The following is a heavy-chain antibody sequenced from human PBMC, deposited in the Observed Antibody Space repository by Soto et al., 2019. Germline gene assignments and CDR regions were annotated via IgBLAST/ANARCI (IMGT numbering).Heavy chain of an antibody. CDR3: ARGPSYYDFWSGYFDY. D-gene: IGHD3-3*01. Sequence: ASVKVSCKASGYTFTGYYMHWVRQAPGQGLEWMGWINPNSGGTNYAQKFQGWVTMTRDTSISTAYMELSRLRSDDTAVYYCARGPSYYDFWSGYFDYWGQGTLVIVSS. CDR1: GYTFTGYY. CDR2: INPNSGGT. J-gene: IGHJ4*02. V-gene: IGHV1-2*04.